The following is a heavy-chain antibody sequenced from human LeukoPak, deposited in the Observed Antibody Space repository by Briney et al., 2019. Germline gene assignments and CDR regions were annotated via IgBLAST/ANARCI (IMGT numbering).Heavy chain of an antibody. CDR2: IIPILGTA. D-gene: IGHD2-15*01. J-gene: IGHJ4*02. CDR1: GGTFSSYA. V-gene: IGHV1-69*06. CDR3: ARDGTYSPADY. Sequence: SVKVSYKASGGTFSSYAISWVRQAPGQGLEWMGGIIPILGTANYAQKFQGRVTITADKSTGTAYMELSSLRSEDRAVYYCARDGTYSPADYWGQGTLVTVSS.